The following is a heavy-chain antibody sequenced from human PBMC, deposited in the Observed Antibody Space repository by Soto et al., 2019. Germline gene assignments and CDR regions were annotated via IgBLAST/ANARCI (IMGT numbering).Heavy chain of an antibody. V-gene: IGHV1-69*13. J-gene: IGHJ6*02. CDR2: IIPIFVTA. D-gene: IGHD6-13*01. CDR1: LCTLSSYA. Sequence: SVKVSCKASLCTLSSYAISWVRQAPGQGLEWMGGIIPIFVTANYAQKFQGRVTITADESTRPAYIELSSLRSEDTAVYYCAGGSRSSSWYRKANYDYCGMDVWGQGTTVTVSS. CDR3: AGGSRSSSWYRKANYDYCGMDV.